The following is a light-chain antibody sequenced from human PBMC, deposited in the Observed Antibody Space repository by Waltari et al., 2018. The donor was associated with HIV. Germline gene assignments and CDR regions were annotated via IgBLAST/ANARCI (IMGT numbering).Light chain of an antibody. CDR3: QQYNSWPRA. CDR1: PSVSYN. V-gene: IGKV3-15*01. J-gene: IGKJ1*01. CDR2: GAS. Sequence: TVMTQSPVTLSVSPGDRVTLPCRASPSVSYNLAGYQQKRGLVPRLLIFGASARATDIPVRFSGSGSGTEFNLTISSLQSEDFAVYYCQQYNSWPRAFGQGTKLEVK.